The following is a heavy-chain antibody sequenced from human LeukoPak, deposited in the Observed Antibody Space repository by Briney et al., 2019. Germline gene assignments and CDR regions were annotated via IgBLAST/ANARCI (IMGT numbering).Heavy chain of an antibody. CDR3: ARDRQYCGGDCPYYYYYMDV. CDR2: IKEDGSEK. CDR1: GFTFSSYW. V-gene: IGHV3-7*01. Sequence: GGSLRLSCAASGFTFSSYWMNWVRQAPEKGLEWVANIKEDGSEKNYVDSVKGRFTISRDNAKNSLYLQMDSLRVEDTAVYYCARDRQYCGGDCPYYYYYMDVWGKGTTVTVSS. D-gene: IGHD2-21*02. J-gene: IGHJ6*03.